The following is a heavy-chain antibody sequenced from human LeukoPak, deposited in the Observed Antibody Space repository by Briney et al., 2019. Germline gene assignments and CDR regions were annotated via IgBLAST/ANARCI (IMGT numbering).Heavy chain of an antibody. V-gene: IGHV3-53*01. CDR3: ARTDETAPAEDFQH. J-gene: IGHJ1*01. CDR2: IYSGGST. Sequence: GGSLRLSCAASGFTFSSYSMNWVRQAPGKGLEWVSVIYSGGSTYYADSVKGRFTISRDNSKNTLYLQMKSLRAEDTAVCYCARTDETAPAEDFQHWGQGTLVTVSS. CDR1: GFTFSSYS. D-gene: IGHD2-21*02.